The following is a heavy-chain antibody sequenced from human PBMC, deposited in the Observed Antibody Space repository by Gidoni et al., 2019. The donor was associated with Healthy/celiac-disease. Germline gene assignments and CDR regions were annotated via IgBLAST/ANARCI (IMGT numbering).Heavy chain of an antibody. Sequence: EVQLLESGGGLVQPGGSLRLSCAASGFTFSISAMSWVRQAPGKGLEWVSAISGSGGSTDYADSVKGRFTISRDNYKNTLYLQMNSLRAEDTAVYYCAKGQEYYYDSSGYYAFDYWGQGTLVTVSS. CDR3: AKGQEYYYDSSGYYAFDY. CDR1: GFTFSISA. D-gene: IGHD3-22*01. CDR2: ISGSGGST. J-gene: IGHJ4*02. V-gene: IGHV3-23*01.